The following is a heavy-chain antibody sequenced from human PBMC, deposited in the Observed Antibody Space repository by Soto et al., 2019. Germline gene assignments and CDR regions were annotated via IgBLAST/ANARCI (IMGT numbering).Heavy chain of an antibody. Sequence: GSLRLSCAASGFSVGGNYMSWVRQAPGKGLELVSLIYSGGNPFYADSMKGRFTLSRDNSNNMLYLQMDSLRAEATAVYYCARGPNSDCWGQGTLVTVSS. CDR3: ARGPNSDC. CDR2: IYSGGNP. J-gene: IGHJ4*02. D-gene: IGHD2-21*01. CDR1: GFSVGGNY. V-gene: IGHV3-53*01.